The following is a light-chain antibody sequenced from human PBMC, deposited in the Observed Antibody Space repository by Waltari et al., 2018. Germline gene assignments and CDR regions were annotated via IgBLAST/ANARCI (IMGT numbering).Light chain of an antibody. CDR2: VNRDGRH. CDR3: ETGGHGTWV. V-gene: IGLV4-69*01. CDR1: SGHSSNI. J-gene: IGLJ3*02. Sequence: QLVLTQSPSASASLGASVKLTCTLSSGHSSNIIAWLQQPPGKGPRYLMQVNRDGRHRKGDEIPDRFSGSSSGAERYLTISSLQSEDEADYYCETGGHGTWVFGGGTKLTVL.